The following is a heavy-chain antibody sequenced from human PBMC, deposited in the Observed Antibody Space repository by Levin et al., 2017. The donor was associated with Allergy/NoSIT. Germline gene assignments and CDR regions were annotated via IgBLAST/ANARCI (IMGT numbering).Heavy chain of an antibody. J-gene: IGHJ4*02. CDR2: IYYSGST. Sequence: NASETLSLTCTVSGGSISSGDYYWSWIRQPPGKGLEWIGYIYYSGSTYYNPSLKSRVTISVDTSKNQFSLKLSSVTAADTAVYYCARANYGSGSYPQLYFDYWGQGTLVTVSS. V-gene: IGHV4-30-4*01. CDR3: ARANYGSGSYPQLYFDY. CDR1: GGSISSGDYY. D-gene: IGHD3-10*01.